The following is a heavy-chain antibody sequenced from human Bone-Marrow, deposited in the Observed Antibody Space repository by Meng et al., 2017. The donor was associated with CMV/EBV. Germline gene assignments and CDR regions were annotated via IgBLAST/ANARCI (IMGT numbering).Heavy chain of an antibody. CDR3: ARGPQLYDY. Sequence: ETLSLTCTASGFTFSSYWMGWVRQAPGKGLEWVANINQDGSEKYYVDSVKGRFTISRNNAKNSLYLQMNSLRAEDTAVYYCARGPQLYDYWGQGTLVTVSS. CDR2: INQDGSEK. CDR1: GFTFSSYW. D-gene: IGHD5-18*01. V-gene: IGHV3-7*01. J-gene: IGHJ4*02.